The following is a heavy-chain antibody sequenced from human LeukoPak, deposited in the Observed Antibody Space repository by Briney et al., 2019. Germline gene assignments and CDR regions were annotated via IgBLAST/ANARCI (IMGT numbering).Heavy chain of an antibody. Sequence: ASVKVSCRSSGYTFTRHFMHWVRQAPGQGLEWMGLISPTGTGTVYAREIQGRVTMTRDTSTSTDYMELGTLTSEDTAVYYCARDSSSGWFTDDYWGQGTLVTVSS. CDR1: GYTFTRHF. J-gene: IGHJ4*02. CDR2: ISPTGTGT. CDR3: ARDSSSGWFTDDY. D-gene: IGHD6-19*01. V-gene: IGHV1-46*01.